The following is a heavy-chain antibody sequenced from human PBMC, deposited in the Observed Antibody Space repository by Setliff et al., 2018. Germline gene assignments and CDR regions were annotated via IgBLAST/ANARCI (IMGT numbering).Heavy chain of an antibody. D-gene: IGHD6-13*01. Sequence: GESLKISCKGSGYNFASYWIALVRQMPGKGLEWMGIIYPDDSDTRYSPSFQGQVTISADKSIRTAYLQWSSLKASDTAIYHCARHRGRAAAGTCFDIWGQGTLVTVSS. CDR1: GYNFASYW. V-gene: IGHV5-51*01. J-gene: IGHJ4*02. CDR3: ARHRGRAAAGTCFDI. CDR2: IYPDDSDT.